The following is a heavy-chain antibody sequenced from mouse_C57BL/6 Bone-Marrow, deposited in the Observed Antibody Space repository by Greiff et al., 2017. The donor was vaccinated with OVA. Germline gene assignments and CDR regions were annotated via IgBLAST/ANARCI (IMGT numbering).Heavy chain of an antibody. Sequence: VQLKESVAELVRPGASVKLSCTASGFNIKNTYMHWVKQRPEQGLEWIGRIDPANGNTKYAPKFQGKATITADTSSNTAYLQRSSLTSEDTAIYYCATYYYGSSLLNYWGQGTTLTVSS. J-gene: IGHJ2*01. D-gene: IGHD1-1*01. CDR3: ATYYYGSSLLNY. V-gene: IGHV14-3*01. CDR1: GFNIKNTY. CDR2: IDPANGNT.